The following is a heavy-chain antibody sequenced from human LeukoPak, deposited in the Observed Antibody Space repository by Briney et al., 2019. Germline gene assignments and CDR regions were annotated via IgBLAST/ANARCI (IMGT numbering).Heavy chain of an antibody. CDR3: ASWLSRGYSRHDAFDI. J-gene: IGHJ3*02. V-gene: IGHV1-69*04. D-gene: IGHD3-22*01. CDR1: GYTFTSYD. CDR2: IIPILGIA. Sequence: SVKVSCKASGYTFTSYDISWVRQAPGQGLEWMGRIIPILGIANYAQKFQGRVTITADKSTSTAYMELSSLRSEDTAVYYCASWLSRGYSRHDAFDIWGQGTMVTVSS.